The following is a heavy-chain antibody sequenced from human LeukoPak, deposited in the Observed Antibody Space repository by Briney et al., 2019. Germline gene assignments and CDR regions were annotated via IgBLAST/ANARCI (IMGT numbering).Heavy chain of an antibody. V-gene: IGHV3-21*01. CDR1: GFTFSSYS. CDR3: ARGMDTAMVTVWFDP. D-gene: IGHD5-18*01. J-gene: IGHJ5*02. Sequence: GGSLRLSCAASGFTFSSYSMNWVRQAPGKGLEWVSSISSSSSYIYYADSVKGRFTISRDNAKNSLYLQMNSLRAEDTAVYYCARGMDTAMVTVWFDPWGQGTLVTVSS. CDR2: ISSSSSYI.